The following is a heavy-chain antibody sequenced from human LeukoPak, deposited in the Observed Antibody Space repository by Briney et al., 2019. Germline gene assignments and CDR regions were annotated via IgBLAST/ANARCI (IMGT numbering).Heavy chain of an antibody. CDR2: IYYSGST. D-gene: IGHD2-2*01. CDR1: GGSISGHY. J-gene: IGHJ4*02. Sequence: SETLSLTCTVSGGSISGHYWSWIRQSPGKGLEWIGFIYYSGSTDYNPSLESRVSISVDTSKNQFSLKLRSVTAADTAVYYCAKDSSTTREFESWGQGTLVTVSS. V-gene: IGHV4-59*11. CDR3: AKDSSTTREFES.